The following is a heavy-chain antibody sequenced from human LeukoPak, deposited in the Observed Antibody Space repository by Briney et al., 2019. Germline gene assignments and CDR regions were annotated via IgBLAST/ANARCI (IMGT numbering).Heavy chain of an antibody. CDR1: GYTFTGYY. CDR3: ATYYYGSGSYYRFDP. D-gene: IGHD3-10*01. Sequence: ASVKVSCKASGYTFTGYYMHWVRQAPGQGLEWMGWINPNSGGANYAQKFQGRVTMTRDTSTSTAYMELSRLRSDDTAVYYCATYYYGSGSYYRFDPWGQGTLVTVSS. V-gene: IGHV1-2*02. J-gene: IGHJ5*02. CDR2: INPNSGGA.